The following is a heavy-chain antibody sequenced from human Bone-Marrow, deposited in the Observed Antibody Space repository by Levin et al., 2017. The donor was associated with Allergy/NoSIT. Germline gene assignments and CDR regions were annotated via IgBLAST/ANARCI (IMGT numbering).Heavy chain of an antibody. CDR3: AKDHLWGAPLPIKSNFDY. Sequence: GESLKISCKASGYTFSDYHLHWVRQAPGQGLEWIGWIYPKTGVTKFAQKFQGRVTLTGDASITTVHMDLAGLKFDDTAVYFCAKDHLWGAPLPIKSNFDYWGQGTPVTVSS. V-gene: IGHV1-2*02. D-gene: IGHD3-16*01. CDR2: IYPKTGVT. CDR1: GYTFSDYH. J-gene: IGHJ4*02.